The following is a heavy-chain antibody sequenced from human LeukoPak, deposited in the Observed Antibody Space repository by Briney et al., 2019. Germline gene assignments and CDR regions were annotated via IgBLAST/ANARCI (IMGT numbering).Heavy chain of an antibody. D-gene: IGHD3-3*01. CDR3: AKDILLYYDFWSGGEPSGYFDY. V-gene: IGHV3-9*01. J-gene: IGHJ4*02. CDR2: ISWDGGSI. CDR1: GFTFDDYT. Sequence: GGSLRLSCAASGFTFDDYTMHWVRQAPGKGLEWVSGISWDGGSIDYADSVKGRFTISRDNAKNSLYLQMNSLRAEDTAVYYCAKDILLYYDFWSGGEPSGYFDYWGQGTLVTVSS.